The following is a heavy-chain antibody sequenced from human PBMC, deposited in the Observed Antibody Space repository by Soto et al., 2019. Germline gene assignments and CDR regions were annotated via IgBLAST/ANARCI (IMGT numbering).Heavy chain of an antibody. CDR3: ARAQSGYRSEGGAFDI. CDR1: GYSFTSYW. Sequence: GESLKISCKGSGYSFTSYWIGWVRQMPGKGLEWMGIIYPGDSDTRYSPSFQGQVTISADKSISTAYLQWSSLKASDTAMYYCARAQSGYRSEGGAFDIWGQGTMVTVSS. CDR2: IYPGDSDT. V-gene: IGHV5-51*01. D-gene: IGHD5-12*01. J-gene: IGHJ3*02.